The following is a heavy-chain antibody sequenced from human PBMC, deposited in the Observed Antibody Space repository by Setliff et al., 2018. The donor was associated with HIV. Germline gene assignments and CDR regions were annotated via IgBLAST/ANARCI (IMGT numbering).Heavy chain of an antibody. CDR3: ARDRIEVIAETPHDVFDI. D-gene: IGHD6-13*01. CDR1: GDSVSGYY. V-gene: IGHV4-4*07. Sequence: SETLSLTCAVSGDSVSGYYWSWIRQSAGRGLEWIGRVHSSATSHYNPSLKGRVAMSVDTAKNQFSLKLTSVSAADTAVYFCARDRIEVIAETPHDVFDIWGRGTMVTVSS. J-gene: IGHJ3*02. CDR2: VHSSATS.